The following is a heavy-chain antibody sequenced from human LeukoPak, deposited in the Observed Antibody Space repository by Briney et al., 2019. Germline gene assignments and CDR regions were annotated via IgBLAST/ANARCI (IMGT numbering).Heavy chain of an antibody. D-gene: IGHD3-9*01. CDR2: IYYSGST. CDR1: GGSISSYY. Sequence: PSETLSLTCTVSGGSISSYYWSWIRQPPGKGLEWIGYIYYSGSTNYNPSLKSRVTISVDTSKNQFSLKLSSVTAADTAVYYCASSYYDTLTGYYDKYYFDYWGQGTLVTVSS. V-gene: IGHV4-59*01. CDR3: ASSYYDTLTGYYDKYYFDY. J-gene: IGHJ4*02.